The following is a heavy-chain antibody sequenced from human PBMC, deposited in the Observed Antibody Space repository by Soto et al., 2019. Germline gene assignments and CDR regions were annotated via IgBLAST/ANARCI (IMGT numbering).Heavy chain of an antibody. CDR3: ARSYYDILTGYQKKLYYFYY. Sequence: ASVKVSCKASGYTFTSYGISWVRQAPGQGLEWMGWISAYNGNTNYAQKLQGRVTMTTDTSTSTAYMELRSLRSDDTAVYYCARSYYDILTGYQKKLYYFYYWGQGTLVTVSS. D-gene: IGHD3-9*01. V-gene: IGHV1-18*01. CDR1: GYTFTSYG. CDR2: ISAYNGNT. J-gene: IGHJ4*02.